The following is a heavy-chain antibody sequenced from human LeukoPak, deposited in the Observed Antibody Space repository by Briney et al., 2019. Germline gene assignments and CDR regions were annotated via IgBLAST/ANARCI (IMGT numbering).Heavy chain of an antibody. Sequence: ASVKVSCKASGYTFTSYDINWVRQATGQGLEWMGWMNPNSGNTGYAQKFQGRVTMTRNTSISTAYMELSSLRSEDTAVYYCARSSGSYYSPLWDYWGQGTLVTVSS. CDR2: MNPNSGNT. J-gene: IGHJ4*02. CDR3: ARSSGSYYSPLWDY. CDR1: GYTFTSYD. V-gene: IGHV1-8*01. D-gene: IGHD1-26*01.